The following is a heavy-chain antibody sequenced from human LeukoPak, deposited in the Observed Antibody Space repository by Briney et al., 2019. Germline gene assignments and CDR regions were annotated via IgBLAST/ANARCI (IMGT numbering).Heavy chain of an antibody. D-gene: IGHD2-15*01. CDR1: GFTFSSYA. CDR3: AKDRGAPVVPNDAFDI. CDR2: ISGSGGST. J-gene: IGHJ3*02. V-gene: IGHV3-23*01. Sequence: GGSLRLSCAASGFTFSSYAMSWVRQAPGKGLEWVSAISGSGGSTYYADSVKGRFTISRDNSKNTLYLQMNSLRAEDTAVYYCAKDRGAPVVPNDAFDIWGQGTMVTVSS.